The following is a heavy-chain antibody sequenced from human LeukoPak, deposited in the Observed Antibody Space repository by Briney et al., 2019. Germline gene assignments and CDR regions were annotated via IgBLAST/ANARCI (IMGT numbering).Heavy chain of an antibody. CDR3: ARDHKDPSGYYYGMDV. CDR2: IYYSGST. J-gene: IGHJ6*02. D-gene: IGHD3-22*01. Sequence: SETLSLTCTVSGGSISSYYWSWIRQPPGKGLEWIGYIYYSGSTNYNPSLKSRVTISVDTSKNQFPLKLSSVTAADTAVYYCARDHKDPSGYYYGMDVWGQGTTVTVSS. CDR1: GGSISSYY. V-gene: IGHV4-59*01.